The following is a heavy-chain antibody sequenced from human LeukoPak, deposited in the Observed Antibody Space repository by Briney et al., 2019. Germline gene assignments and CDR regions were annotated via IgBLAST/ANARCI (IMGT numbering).Heavy chain of an antibody. Sequence: PSETLSLTCTVSGGSISSSSYYSAWIRRPPGKGLEWIGNIYHTGNTYSTSSLKSRVTISVDTSNNLFSLKLTSVTAADTAIYYCARHRCNAGNCYSRATCFAPWGQGTLVTVSS. CDR2: IYHTGNT. D-gene: IGHD2-15*01. CDR3: ARHRCNAGNCYSRATCFAP. V-gene: IGHV4-39*01. CDR1: GGSISSSSYY. J-gene: IGHJ5*02.